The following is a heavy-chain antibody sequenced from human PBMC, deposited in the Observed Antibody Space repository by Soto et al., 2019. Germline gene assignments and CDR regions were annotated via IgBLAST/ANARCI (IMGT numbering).Heavy chain of an antibody. Sequence: ASVKVSCKVSGYTLTELSMHWVRQAPGKGLEWMGGFDPEDGETIYAQKFQGRVTMTEDTSTDTAYMELSSLRSEDTAVYYCATGPGDYYDSSRSSYFDYWGQGTLVTVSS. CDR2: FDPEDGET. CDR3: ATGPGDYYDSSRSSYFDY. V-gene: IGHV1-24*01. D-gene: IGHD3-22*01. J-gene: IGHJ4*02. CDR1: GYTLTELS.